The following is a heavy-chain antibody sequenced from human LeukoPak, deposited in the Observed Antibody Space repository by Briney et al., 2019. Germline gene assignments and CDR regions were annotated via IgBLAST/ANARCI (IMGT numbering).Heavy chain of an antibody. D-gene: IGHD5-18*01. V-gene: IGHV3-11*01. CDR3: AKSTAMVTWGSFEI. CDR2: ISSSGSTI. CDR1: GFTFSDYY. Sequence: PGGSLRLSCAVSGFTFSDYYMNWIRQAPGKGLEWVSYISSSGSTIYYADSVKGRFTISRDNSKNSLYLQMDSLGTEDTALYYCAKSTAMVTWGSFEIWGQGTMVTVSS. J-gene: IGHJ3*02.